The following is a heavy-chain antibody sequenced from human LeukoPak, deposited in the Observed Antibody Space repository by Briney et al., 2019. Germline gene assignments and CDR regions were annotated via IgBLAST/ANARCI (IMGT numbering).Heavy chain of an antibody. Sequence: VASVKVSCKASGYTFTDYHMHWVRQAPGQGLEWMGWINPNDGGTNNAQKFQGRVTMARDTSINTAYMEVSRLTSDDTAVYYCARDLATNGGDYWGQRTLVTVSS. CDR1: GYTFTDYH. J-gene: IGHJ4*02. CDR3: ARDLATNGGDY. D-gene: IGHD1-14*01. CDR2: INPNDGGT. V-gene: IGHV1-2*02.